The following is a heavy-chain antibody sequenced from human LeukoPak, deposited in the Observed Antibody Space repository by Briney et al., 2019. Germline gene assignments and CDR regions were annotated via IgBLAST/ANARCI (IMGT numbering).Heavy chain of an antibody. V-gene: IGHV4-34*01. J-gene: IGHJ4*02. CDR1: GGSFSGYY. CDR2: INHSGST. D-gene: IGHD5-18*01. CDR3: ARAGIQLWR. Sequence: MTSETLSLTCAVYGGSFSGYYWSWIRQPPGKGLEWIGEINHSGSTNYNPSLKSRVTISVDTSKNQFSLKLSSVTAADTAVYYCARAGIQLWRWGQGTLVTVSS.